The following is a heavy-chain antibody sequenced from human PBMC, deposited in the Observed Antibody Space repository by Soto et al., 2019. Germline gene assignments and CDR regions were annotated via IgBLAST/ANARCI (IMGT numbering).Heavy chain of an antibody. Sequence: QLQLQQWSAGLLKPSETLSLTCAVYGGSLSCYYWSWIRQPPGKALEWIGEFNHSGDTNYNPSLKSRVTISVDTSKNQLFLNLSSVTAADTAMYYCARHHVRGRTIAGAAEFWGQGTLVTVSS. J-gene: IGHJ4*02. V-gene: IGHV4-34*01. CDR3: ARHHVRGRTIAGAAEF. CDR2: FNHSGDT. CDR1: GGSLSCYY. D-gene: IGHD1-26*01.